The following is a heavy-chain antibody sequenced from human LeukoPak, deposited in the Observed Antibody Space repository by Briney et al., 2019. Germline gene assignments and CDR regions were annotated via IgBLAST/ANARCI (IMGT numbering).Heavy chain of an antibody. J-gene: IGHJ6*03. CDR1: GYTLTELS. CDR3: ATGQSPSPSSSGSYYYYYYMDV. D-gene: IGHD1-26*01. V-gene: IGHV1-24*01. CDR2: FDPEDGET. Sequence: ASVKVSCKVSGYTLTELSMHWVRQAPGKGLEWMGGFDPEDGETIYAQKFQGRVTMTEDTSTDTAYMELSSLRSEDTAVYYCATGQSPSPSSSGSYYYYYYMDVWGKGTTVTVSS.